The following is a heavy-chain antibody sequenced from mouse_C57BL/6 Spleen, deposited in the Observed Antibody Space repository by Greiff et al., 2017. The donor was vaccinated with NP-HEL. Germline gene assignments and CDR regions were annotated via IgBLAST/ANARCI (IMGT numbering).Heavy chain of an antibody. J-gene: IGHJ4*01. CDR1: GYTFTDYN. CDR2: INPNNGGT. Sequence: EVKLQQSGPELVKPGASVKIPCKASGYTFTDYNMDWVKQSHGKSLEWIGDINPNNGGTIYNQKFKGKATLTVDKSSSTAYMELRSLTSEDTAVYYGARERAITTVVGAMDYWGQGTSVTVSS. CDR3: ARERAITTVVGAMDY. V-gene: IGHV1-18*01. D-gene: IGHD1-1*01.